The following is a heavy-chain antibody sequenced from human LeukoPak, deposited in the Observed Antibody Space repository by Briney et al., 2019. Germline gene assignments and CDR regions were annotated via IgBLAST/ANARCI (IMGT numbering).Heavy chain of an antibody. J-gene: IGHJ5*02. V-gene: IGHV3-21*04. Sequence: PGGSLRLSCAASGFTFSSYSMNWVRQAPGKGLEWVSSITSSGRYIYYADSVKGRFTISRDNSENSLYLRMDSLTAEDTAVYYCAKDPYSSGPYNWFDPWGQGTLVTVSS. CDR1: GFTFSSYS. D-gene: IGHD6-19*01. CDR3: AKDPYSSGPYNWFDP. CDR2: ITSSGRYI.